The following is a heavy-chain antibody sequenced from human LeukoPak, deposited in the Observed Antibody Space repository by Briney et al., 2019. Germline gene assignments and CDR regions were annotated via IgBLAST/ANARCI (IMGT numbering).Heavy chain of an antibody. CDR1: GGSFSGYY. CDR2: INHSGST. D-gene: IGHD3-22*01. CDR3: ARGDHSSGYYSPYYFDY. J-gene: IGHJ4*02. Sequence: SETLSLTCAVYGGSFSGYYWSWIRQPPGKGLEWIGEINHSGSTNYNPSLKSRVTISVDTSKNQFSLKLSSVTAADTAVYYCARGDHSSGYYSPYYFDYWGQGTLVTVSS. V-gene: IGHV4-34*01.